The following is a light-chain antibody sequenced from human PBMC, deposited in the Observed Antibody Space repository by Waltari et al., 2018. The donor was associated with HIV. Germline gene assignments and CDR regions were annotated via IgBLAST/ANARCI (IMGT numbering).Light chain of an antibody. CDR1: SSNIGSNS. V-gene: IGLV1-44*01. CDR3: AAWDDSLSGRV. J-gene: IGLJ2*01. CDR2: NNN. Sequence: QSVLTQPPSASGPPGQRVTISCSGSSSNIGSNSVTWYQQLPGTAPKLLIYNNNERPSGVPDRFSGSRSGTSASLAISGLQSEDEADYYCAAWDDSLSGRVFGGGTKLTVL.